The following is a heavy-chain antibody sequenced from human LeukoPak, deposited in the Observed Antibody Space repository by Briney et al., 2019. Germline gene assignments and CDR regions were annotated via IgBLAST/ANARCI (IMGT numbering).Heavy chain of an antibody. Sequence: PGGSLRLSCAASASTFGSYAMSCVRQAPGKWLGWVSAISGSGGSTYYADSVKGRFTISRDNSKNTLYLQMNSLRAEDTAVYYCAKLRRSGWSRVDFDYWGQGTLVTVSS. CDR3: AKLRRSGWSRVDFDY. J-gene: IGHJ4*02. CDR2: ISGSGGST. V-gene: IGHV3-23*01. CDR1: ASTFGSYA. D-gene: IGHD6-19*01.